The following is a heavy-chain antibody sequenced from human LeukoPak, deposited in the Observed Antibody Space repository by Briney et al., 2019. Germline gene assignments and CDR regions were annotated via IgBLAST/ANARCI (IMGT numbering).Heavy chain of an antibody. CDR1: GYTFTSYA. J-gene: IGHJ3*02. CDR2: INPDSGGT. CDR3: ARDSHIATPDSFDI. V-gene: IGHV1-2*02. D-gene: IGHD2-21*01. Sequence: ASVKVSCRASGYTFTSYAMNWVRQAPGQGLEWMGWINPDSGGTNYAQKFQGRVTMPRDTSISTAYMELSSLRSDDTAVYYCARDSHIATPDSFDIWGQGTMVTVSS.